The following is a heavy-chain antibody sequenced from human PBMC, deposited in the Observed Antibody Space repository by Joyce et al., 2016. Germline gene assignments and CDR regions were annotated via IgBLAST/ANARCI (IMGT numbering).Heavy chain of an antibody. CDR2: VHYSGSA. D-gene: IGHD3-22*01. V-gene: IGHV4-59*11. CDR3: ARVPYDTSVSQKAILDS. Sequence: QVHLQESGPGLVKPSETLSLSCSVSGGSMGDHYWNWIRQPPGKGLEWLGYVHYSGSANYNPSLQSRVTISLDTSKNQFSLKLSSVTAADTAVYYCARVPYDTSVSQKAILDSWGQGTLVTVSS. CDR1: GGSMGDHY. J-gene: IGHJ5*01.